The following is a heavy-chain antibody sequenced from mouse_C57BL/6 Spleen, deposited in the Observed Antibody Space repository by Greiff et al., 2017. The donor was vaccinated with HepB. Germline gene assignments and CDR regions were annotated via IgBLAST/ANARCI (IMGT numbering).Heavy chain of an antibody. CDR1: GYTFTSYW. D-gene: IGHD1-1*01. Sequence: VQLQQPGAELVKPGASVKLSCKASGYTFTSYWMQWVKQRPGQGLEWIGEIDPSDSYTNYNQKFKGKATLTVDTSSSTAYMQLSSLTSEDSAVYYCARTYYSFDYWGQGTTLTVSS. CDR2: IDPSDSYT. V-gene: IGHV1-50*01. CDR3: ARTYYSFDY. J-gene: IGHJ2*01.